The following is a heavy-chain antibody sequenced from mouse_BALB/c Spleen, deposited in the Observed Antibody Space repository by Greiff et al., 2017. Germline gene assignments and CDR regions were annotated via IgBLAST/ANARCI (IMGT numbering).Heavy chain of an antibody. D-gene: IGHD2-10*02. Sequence: EVQLQESGPGLVKPSQSLSLTCSVTGYSITSGYYWNWIRQFPGNKLEWMGYISYDGSNNYNPSLKNRISITRDTSKNQFFLKLNSVTTEDTATYYCAREKYGNYWGQGTLVTVSA. CDR1: GYSITSGYY. J-gene: IGHJ3*01. V-gene: IGHV3-6*02. CDR2: ISYDGSN. CDR3: AREKYGNY.